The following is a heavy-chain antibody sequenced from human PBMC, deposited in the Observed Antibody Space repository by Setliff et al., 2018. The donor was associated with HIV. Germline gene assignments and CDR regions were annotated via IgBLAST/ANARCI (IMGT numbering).Heavy chain of an antibody. Sequence: ASVKVSCKASGYTFSRYGITWVRQAPGQGLEWMGWISASNGNTNYAQKFQGRVTMTTDTSTSTAYMELRSLRSDDTAVYHCARAGAEVTSHFDWWGQGTLVTVSS. J-gene: IGHJ4*02. CDR1: GYTFSRYG. CDR3: ARAGAEVTSHFDW. D-gene: IGHD2-21*02. V-gene: IGHV1-18*01. CDR2: ISASNGNT.